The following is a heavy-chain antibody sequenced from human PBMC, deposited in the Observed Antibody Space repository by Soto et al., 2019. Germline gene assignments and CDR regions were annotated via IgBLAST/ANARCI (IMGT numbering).Heavy chain of an antibody. J-gene: IGHJ4*02. CDR2: IKGDGSEI. CDR3: ARDIGFDYVN. CDR1: GFNVMSYW. Sequence: GGSLRLSCAVSGFNVMSYWMSWVRQAPGKGLEWVASIKGDGSEIYYLQSVRGRFSISRDSAGNALHLTMNYLSAEDTGVYFCARDIGFDYVNWGQGTLVTVSS. D-gene: IGHD3-16*01. V-gene: IGHV3-7*01.